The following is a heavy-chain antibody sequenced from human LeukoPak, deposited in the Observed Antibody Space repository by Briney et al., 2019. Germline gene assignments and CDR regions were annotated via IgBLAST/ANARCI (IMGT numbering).Heavy chain of an antibody. CDR2: IYDSGST. CDR3: ARGVTSKGNDY. V-gene: IGHV4-59*12. Sequence: SETLSLTCTVSGGSISIYYWSWIRQPPGKGLEWIGYIYDSGSTNYNPSLKSRVTISVDKSKNQFSLKLSSVTAADTAVYYCARGVTSKGNDYWGQGTLVTVSS. CDR1: GGSISIYY. D-gene: IGHD4-23*01. J-gene: IGHJ4*02.